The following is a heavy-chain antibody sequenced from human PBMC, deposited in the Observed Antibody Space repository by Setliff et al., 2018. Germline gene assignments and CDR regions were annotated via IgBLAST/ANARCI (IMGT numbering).Heavy chain of an antibody. D-gene: IGHD1-26*01. CDR2: IYYSGST. CDR3: ARQVVGARIDYYYMDV. Sequence: SETLSLTCTVSGGSISSSSYYWGWTRQPPGKGLEWIGSIYYSGSTYYNPALKSRVTISVDTSKNQFSLKLSSVTAADTAVYYCARQVVGARIDYYYMDVWGKGTTVTVSS. J-gene: IGHJ6*03. V-gene: IGHV4-39*01. CDR1: GGSISSSSYY.